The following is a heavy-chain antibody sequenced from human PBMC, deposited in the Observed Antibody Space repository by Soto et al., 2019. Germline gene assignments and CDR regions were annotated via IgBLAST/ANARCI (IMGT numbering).Heavy chain of an antibody. CDR1: GYTFTSYY. CDR3: ARARFKTGGMNV. V-gene: IGHV1-46*01. Sequence: GVSVKVPRKAFGYTFTSYYIPWVRTAPGQGLVWVVIINPSCASPSYAQKFQGRVTMTREPSTSTVYMELSSLRSEDTAVYYCARARFKTGGMNVWGQGTTVTVSS. J-gene: IGHJ6*02. CDR2: INPSCASP.